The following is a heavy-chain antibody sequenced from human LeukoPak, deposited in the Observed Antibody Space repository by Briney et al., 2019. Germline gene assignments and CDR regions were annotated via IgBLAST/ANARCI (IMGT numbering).Heavy chain of an antibody. CDR1: GGSFSGYY. CDR3: ARFFNYYDPFDY. J-gene: IGHJ4*02. V-gene: IGHV4-34*01. Sequence: PSETLSLTCAVYGGSFSGYYWSWIRQPPGKGLEWIGEINHSGSTNYNPSLKSRVTISVDTSKNQFSLKLSSVTAADTAVYYCARFFNYYDPFDYWGQGTLVTVSS. CDR2: INHSGST. D-gene: IGHD3-22*01.